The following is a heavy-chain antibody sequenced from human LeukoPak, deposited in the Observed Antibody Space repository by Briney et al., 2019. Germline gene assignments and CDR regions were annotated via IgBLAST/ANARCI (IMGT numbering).Heavy chain of an antibody. CDR1: GDTFSSYY. J-gene: IGHJ5*02. Sequence: ASVKVSCKASGDTFSSYYMHWVRQAPGQGLEWMGWINPNSGGTNYAQKFQGRVTMTRDTSISTAYMELSRLRSDDTAVYYCAREPADGHCSSTSCYAWFDPWGQGTLVTVSS. V-gene: IGHV1-2*02. CDR2: INPNSGGT. D-gene: IGHD2-2*03. CDR3: AREPADGHCSSTSCYAWFDP.